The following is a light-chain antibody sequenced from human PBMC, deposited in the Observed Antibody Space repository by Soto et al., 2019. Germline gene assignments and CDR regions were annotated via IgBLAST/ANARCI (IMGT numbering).Light chain of an antibody. J-gene: IGKJ2*01. V-gene: IGKV3-15*01. CDR1: QSVSSN. CDR3: QQYNNWPPTYT. Sequence: EIVMTQSPATLSVSPGERATLSCRASQSVSSNLAWYQQKPGQAPRLLIYDASSRATGIPARFSGSGSGTEFTLPISSLQSEDFAVYYFQQYNNWPPTYTFGQGTKLEIK. CDR2: DAS.